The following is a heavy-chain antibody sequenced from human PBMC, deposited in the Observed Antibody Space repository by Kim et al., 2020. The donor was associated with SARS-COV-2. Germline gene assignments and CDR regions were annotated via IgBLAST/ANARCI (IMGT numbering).Heavy chain of an antibody. J-gene: IGHJ4*02. CDR3: ARSPGTWFGELFHFDY. D-gene: IGHD3-10*01. V-gene: IGHV4-59*01. Sequence: SETLSLTCTVSGGSISSYYWSWIRQPPGKGLEWIGYIYYSGSTNYNPSLKSRVTISVDTSKNQFSLKLSSVTAADTAVYYCARSPGTWFGELFHFDYWGQGTLVTVSS. CDR2: IYYSGST. CDR1: GGSISSYY.